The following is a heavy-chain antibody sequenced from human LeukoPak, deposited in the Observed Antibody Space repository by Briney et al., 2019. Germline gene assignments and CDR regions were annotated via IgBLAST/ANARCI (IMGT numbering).Heavy chain of an antibody. CDR3: AGTMVRGVITNYYYYYMDV. D-gene: IGHD3-10*01. V-gene: IGHV4-61*02. CDR2: IYTSGST. J-gene: IGHJ6*03. Sequence: SETLSLTCTVSGGSISSSSYYWSWIRQPAGKGLEWIGRIYTSGSTNYNPSLKSRVTMSVDTSKNQFSLKLSSVTAADTAVYYCAGTMVRGVITNYYYYYMDVWGKGTTVTISS. CDR1: GGSISSSSYY.